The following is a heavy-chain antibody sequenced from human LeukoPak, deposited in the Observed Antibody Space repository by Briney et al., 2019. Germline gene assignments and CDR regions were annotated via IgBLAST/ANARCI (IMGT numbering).Heavy chain of an antibody. CDR3: ARGPGGGYDWLGY. D-gene: IGHD5-12*01. CDR2: INPNSGAT. CDR1: GYTFTVYY. Sequence: ASVKVSCKASGYTFTVYYMHWVRQAPGQGLEWMGWINPNSGATNYAQKFQGRVTMTRDTSISTAYMELSRLRSDDTAVYYCARGPGGGYDWLGYWGQGTLVTVSS. V-gene: IGHV1-2*02. J-gene: IGHJ4*02.